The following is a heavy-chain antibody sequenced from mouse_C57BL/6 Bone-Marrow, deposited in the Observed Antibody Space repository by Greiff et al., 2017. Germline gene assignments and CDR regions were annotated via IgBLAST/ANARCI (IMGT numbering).Heavy chain of an antibody. CDR1: GYTFTSYW. CDR3: TKGYYAYDEAMDY. J-gene: IGHJ4*01. D-gene: IGHD2-3*01. Sequence: EVQLQQSGTVLARPGASVKMSCKTSGYTFTSYWMHWVKQWPGQGLEWIGAIYPGNSDTSYNQKFKGKAKLTAVTSASTAYMELSSLTNEDSAVYYCTKGYYAYDEAMDYWGQGTSVTVSS. CDR2: IYPGNSDT. V-gene: IGHV1-5*01.